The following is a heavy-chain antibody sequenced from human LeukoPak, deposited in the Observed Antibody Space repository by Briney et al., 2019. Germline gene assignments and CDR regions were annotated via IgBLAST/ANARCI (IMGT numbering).Heavy chain of an antibody. CDR3: AKVRYCSGVNCYPDDN. V-gene: IGHV3-30*04. CDR2: ISKDGNNK. D-gene: IGHD2-15*01. Sequence: HPGGSLRLSCATTGFTFSTYAVHWVRQATGKGLEWLAVISKDGNNKYYADSVKGRFTISRDNSKNTLYLQMHSLTAEDTAMYYCAKVRYCSGVNCYPDDNWGQGTLVTVSS. J-gene: IGHJ4*02. CDR1: GFTFSTYA.